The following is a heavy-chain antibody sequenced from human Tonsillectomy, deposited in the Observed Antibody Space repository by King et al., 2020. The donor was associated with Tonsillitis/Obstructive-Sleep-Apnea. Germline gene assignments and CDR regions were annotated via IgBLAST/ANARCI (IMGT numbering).Heavy chain of an antibody. V-gene: IGHV2-5*02. CDR3: VHRLEIFTPAANTNWFDP. J-gene: IGHJ5*02. Sequence: ITLKESGPSLVKPTQTLTLTCTFSGFSLNTTAVGVGWIRQPPGKALDWLALIYWDDDKRYSPSLKSRLTITKDTSKNQVVLTMTNMDPVDTATYYCVHRLEIFTPAANTNWFDPWGQGILVTVSS. CDR2: IYWDDDK. CDR1: GFSLNTTAVG. D-gene: IGHD2-2*01.